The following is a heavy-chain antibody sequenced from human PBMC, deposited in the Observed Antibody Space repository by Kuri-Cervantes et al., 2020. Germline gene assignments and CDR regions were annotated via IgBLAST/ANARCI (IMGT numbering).Heavy chain of an antibody. Sequence: SVKVSCKASGYTFTSYDINWVRQATGQGLEWMGGIIPIFGTANYAQKFQGRVTITADESTSTAYMELSSLRSEDTAVYYCARVQSFQNDYFDYWGQGTLVTVSS. V-gene: IGHV1-69*13. CDR2: IIPIFGTA. J-gene: IGHJ4*02. D-gene: IGHD1-1*01. CDR1: GYTFTSYD. CDR3: ARVQSFQNDYFDY.